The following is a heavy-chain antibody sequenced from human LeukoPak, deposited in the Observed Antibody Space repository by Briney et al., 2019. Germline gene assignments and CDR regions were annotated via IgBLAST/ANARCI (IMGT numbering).Heavy chain of an antibody. CDR2: ISGSGGST. Sequence: GGSLRLSCAASGFTFSSYAMSWVRQAPGKGLECVSAISGSGGSTYYADSVKGRFTISRGNSKNTLYLQMNSLRAEDTAVYYCAKDLNSSGYYLTFDYWGQGTLVTVSS. D-gene: IGHD3-22*01. CDR1: GFTFSSYA. J-gene: IGHJ4*02. V-gene: IGHV3-23*01. CDR3: AKDLNSSGYYLTFDY.